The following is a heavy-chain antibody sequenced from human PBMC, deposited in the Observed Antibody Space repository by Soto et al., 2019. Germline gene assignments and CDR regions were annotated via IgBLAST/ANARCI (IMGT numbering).Heavy chain of an antibody. D-gene: IGHD3-22*01. J-gene: IGHJ4*02. V-gene: IGHV1-69*05. CDR1: GGTFSSYA. CDR3: AKVSRRGASIDYDY. CDR2: INPIFGTT. Sequence: SVKVSCKATGGTFSSYAISWVRQAPGQGLEWMGWINPIFGTTNYAQKFQGRVTTTRDISTNTAYMELSSLRYEDTAVYYCAKVSRRGASIDYDYWGQGTLVTVSS.